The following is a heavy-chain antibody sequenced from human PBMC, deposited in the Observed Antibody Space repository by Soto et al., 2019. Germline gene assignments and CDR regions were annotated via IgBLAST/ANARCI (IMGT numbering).Heavy chain of an antibody. CDR2: IIPILGIA. D-gene: IGHD2-15*01. CDR3: AGDDCSGGSCYLFDY. CDR1: GGTFSSYT. J-gene: IGHJ4*02. V-gene: IGHV1-69*02. Sequence: QVQLVQSGAEVKKPGSSVKVSCKASGGTFSSYTISWVRQAPGQGLEWMGRIIPILGIANYAQKFQGRVTITAEKSTSTAYMGLSSLRSEDTAVYYCAGDDCSGGSCYLFDYWGQGTLVTVSS.